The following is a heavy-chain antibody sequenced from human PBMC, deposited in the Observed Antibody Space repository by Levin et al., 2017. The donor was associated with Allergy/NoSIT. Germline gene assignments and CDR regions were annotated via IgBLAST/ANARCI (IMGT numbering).Heavy chain of an antibody. V-gene: IGHV3-23*01. D-gene: IGHD2-15*01. Sequence: HPGGSLRLSCAASGFSFSSYAMSWVRQAPGKGLEWVSLISVRNTYYVDSVKGRFTISRDNSKNTLYLQMNSLRAEDTAVYYCAREGFCSGGTCSDWYFDLWGRGTLVTVSS. CDR3: AREGFCSGGTCSDWYFDL. CDR1: GFSFSSYA. J-gene: IGHJ2*01. CDR2: ISVRNT.